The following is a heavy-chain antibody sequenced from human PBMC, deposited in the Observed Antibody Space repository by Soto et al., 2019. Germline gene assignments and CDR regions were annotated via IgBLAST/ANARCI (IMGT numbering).Heavy chain of an antibody. Sequence: EASVKVSCKASGYTFTSYGISWVRQAPGQGLEWMGWINTYNGNTNYAQNLQGRVTMTTDTSTSTAYMELRSLRSDDTAVYYCARDRGYCSGGSCSSDWFDPWGQGTLVTVSS. J-gene: IGHJ5*02. CDR1: GYTFTSYG. CDR3: ARDRGYCSGGSCSSDWFDP. CDR2: INTYNGNT. D-gene: IGHD2-15*01. V-gene: IGHV1-18*01.